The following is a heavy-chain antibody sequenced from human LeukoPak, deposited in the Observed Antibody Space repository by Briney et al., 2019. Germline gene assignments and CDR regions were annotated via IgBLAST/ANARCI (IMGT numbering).Heavy chain of an antibody. J-gene: IGHJ4*02. CDR3: AWSNYYGSGSYYYDFDY. V-gene: IGHV3-23*01. Sequence: GGSLRLSCAASGFTFSSYAMSWVRQAPGKGLEWVSAISGSGGSTYYADSVKGRFTISRDNSKNTLYLQVNSLRAEDTAVYYCAWSNYYGSGSYYYDFDYWGQGTLVTVSS. D-gene: IGHD3-10*01. CDR2: ISGSGGST. CDR1: GFTFSSYA.